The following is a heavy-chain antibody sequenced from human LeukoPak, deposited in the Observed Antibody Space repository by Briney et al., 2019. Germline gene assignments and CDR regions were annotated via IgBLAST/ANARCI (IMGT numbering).Heavy chain of an antibody. V-gene: IGHV1-46*01. CDR2: INPSGGST. D-gene: IGHD3-22*01. CDR3: ARMYYYDSSGRRDAFDI. CDR1: GYTLTSYY. J-gene: IGHJ3*02. Sequence: ASVKVSCKASGYTLTSYYMHWVRQAPGQGLEWMGIINPSGGSTSYAQKFQGRVTMTRDMSTSTVYMELSSLRSEDTAVYYCARMYYYDSSGRRDAFDIWGQGTMVTVSS.